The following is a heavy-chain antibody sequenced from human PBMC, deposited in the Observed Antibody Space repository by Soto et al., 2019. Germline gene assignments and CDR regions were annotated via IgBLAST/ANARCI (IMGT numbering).Heavy chain of an antibody. CDR1: GGTFSSYA. CDR3: ARSLGYCSSSTCYSLQFLEWSLRGMDV. Sequence: QVQLVQSETELKKPGSSVKVSCKAYGGTFSSYAINWVRQAPGQGLEWMGGVIPIFGTTNYAQKFQGRVTITADESTSPAYMELSSLRSEDSAVYYCARSLGYCSSSTCYSLQFLEWSLRGMDVWGQGTTVTVSS. J-gene: IGHJ6*02. CDR2: VIPIFGTT. D-gene: IGHD2-2*01. V-gene: IGHV1-69*01.